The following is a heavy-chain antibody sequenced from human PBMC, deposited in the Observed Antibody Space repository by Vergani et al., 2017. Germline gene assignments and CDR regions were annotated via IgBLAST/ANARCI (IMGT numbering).Heavy chain of an antibody. CDR2: IYHSGGA. CDR3: ASSERWLPYFDY. D-gene: IGHD5-24*01. V-gene: IGHV4-39*07. J-gene: IGHJ4*02. CDR1: GGSITSSSYY. Sequence: QLHLQESGPGLVKPSETLSLTCTVSGGSITSSSYYWGWIRQPPGKGLEWIGNIYHSGGAYYNPSLKGRVTISVDTSKNQFSLKLSSVTAADTAVYYCASSERWLPYFDYWGQGTLVTVSS.